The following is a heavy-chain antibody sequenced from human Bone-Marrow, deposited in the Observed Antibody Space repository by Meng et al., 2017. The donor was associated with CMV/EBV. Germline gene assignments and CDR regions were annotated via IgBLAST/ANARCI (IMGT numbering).Heavy chain of an antibody. CDR1: GFTFSDYY. D-gene: IGHD2-2*01. CDR2: ISSSGSTI. J-gene: IGHJ6*02. Sequence: GGSLRLSCAASGFTFSDYYMSWICQAPGKGLEWVSYISSSGSTIYYADSVKGRFTISRDNAKNSLYLQMNSLRAEDTAVYYCTRVVVPAAMGYYYYGMDVWGQGTTVTVSS. CDR3: TRVVVPAAMGYYYYGMDV. V-gene: IGHV3-11*04.